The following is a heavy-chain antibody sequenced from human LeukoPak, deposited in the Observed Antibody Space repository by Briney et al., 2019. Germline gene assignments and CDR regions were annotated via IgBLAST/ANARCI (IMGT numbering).Heavy chain of an antibody. J-gene: IGHJ6*02. CDR3: AKMLYRFPPYYYYYGMDV. Sequence: GGSLRLSCAASGFTFSSYGMHWVRQAPGKGPEWVAVISYDGSNKYYADSVKGRFTISRDNSKNTLYLQMNSLRAEDTAVYYCAKMLYRFPPYYYYYGMDVWGQGTTVTVSS. D-gene: IGHD2-8*01. V-gene: IGHV3-30*18. CDR1: GFTFSSYG. CDR2: ISYDGSNK.